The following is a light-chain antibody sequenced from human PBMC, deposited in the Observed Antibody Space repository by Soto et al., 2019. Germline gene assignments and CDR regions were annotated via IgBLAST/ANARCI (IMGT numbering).Light chain of an antibody. CDR2: RAS. CDR3: QQLNGYPIT. V-gene: IGKV1-5*03. Sequence: DIQMTQSPSIVSASVGDRVTIYCRASQNIRTWLAWYQQKGTKAPRLLMYRASNAESGVPARFSGSGSGTEFTLTINSLQPDDFATYYCQQLNGYPITFGQGTRLEIK. J-gene: IGKJ5*01. CDR1: QNIRTW.